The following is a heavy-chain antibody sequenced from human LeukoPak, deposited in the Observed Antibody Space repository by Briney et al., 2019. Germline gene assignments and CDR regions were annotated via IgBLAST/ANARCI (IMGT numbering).Heavy chain of an antibody. CDR3: ARESADYVRGSISDY. V-gene: IGHV4-59*12. CDR1: GGSMKNYY. Sequence: ASETLSLTCTVSGGSMKNYYWSWIRQPPGKGLEWIAYINDNGHSGYNPSLESRVTISVDTSKNHFSLRLRSVTAADSAVYFCARESADYVRGSISDYWGQGILVTVSS. D-gene: IGHD3-16*01. J-gene: IGHJ4*02. CDR2: INDNGHS.